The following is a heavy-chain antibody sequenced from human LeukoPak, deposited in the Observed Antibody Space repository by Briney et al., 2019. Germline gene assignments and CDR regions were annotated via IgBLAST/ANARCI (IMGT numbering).Heavy chain of an antibody. Sequence: GGSLRLSCAASGFTFSSYGMSWVRQAPGKGLEWVSAISGSGGSTYYADSVKGRFTISRDNSKNTLYLQMNSLRAEDTAVYYCAKAMFGELRLRGSGDAFDIWGQGTMVTVSS. CDR2: ISGSGGST. J-gene: IGHJ3*02. V-gene: IGHV3-23*01. CDR3: AKAMFGELRLRGSGDAFDI. D-gene: IGHD3-10*02. CDR1: GFTFSSYG.